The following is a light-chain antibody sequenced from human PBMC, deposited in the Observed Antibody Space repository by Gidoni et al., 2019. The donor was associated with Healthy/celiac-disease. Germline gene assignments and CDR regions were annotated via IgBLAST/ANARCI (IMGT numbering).Light chain of an antibody. CDR3: QQSYSTLIT. Sequence: DIQMTQSTSSLSASVGDRVTLTCRASQSISSYLNWYQQKPGKAPKLLIYAASSWQSGVPSRFSGSGSGKDFTLTISSLQPEDCATYYCQQSYSTLITFGQXTRLEIK. CDR2: AAS. V-gene: IGKV1-39*01. CDR1: QSISSY. J-gene: IGKJ5*01.